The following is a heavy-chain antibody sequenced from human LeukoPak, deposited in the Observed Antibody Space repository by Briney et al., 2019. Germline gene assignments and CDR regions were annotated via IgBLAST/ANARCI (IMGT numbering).Heavy chain of an antibody. D-gene: IGHD1-26*01. Sequence: GGSLRLSCAASGFTFSSYAMSWVRQAPGKGLEWVSVISGSGGSTYYADSVKGRFTISRDNSKNTLYVQMNSLRADDTAVYYCARAWGISGNYRGDAFDIWGQGTMVTVSS. V-gene: IGHV3-23*01. CDR1: GFTFSSYA. J-gene: IGHJ3*02. CDR3: ARAWGISGNYRGDAFDI. CDR2: ISGSGGST.